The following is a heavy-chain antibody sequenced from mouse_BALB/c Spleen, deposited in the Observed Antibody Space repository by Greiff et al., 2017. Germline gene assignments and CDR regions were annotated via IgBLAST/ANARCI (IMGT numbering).Heavy chain of an antibody. CDR3: ARNYGSPFAY. D-gene: IGHD1-1*01. Sequence: VQLKESGAELVKPGASVKLSCTASGFNIKDTYMHWVKQRPEQGLEWIGRIDPANGNTKYDPKFQGKVTITADTSSNTAYLQLSSLTSEDTAVYYCARNYGSPFAYWGQGTLVTVSA. V-gene: IGHV14-3*02. J-gene: IGHJ3*01. CDR1: GFNIKDTY. CDR2: IDPANGNT.